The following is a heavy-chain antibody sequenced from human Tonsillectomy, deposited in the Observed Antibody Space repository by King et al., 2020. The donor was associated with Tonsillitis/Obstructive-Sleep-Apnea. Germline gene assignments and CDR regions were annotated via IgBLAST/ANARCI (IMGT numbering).Heavy chain of an antibody. V-gene: IGHV5-10-1*01. CDR2: IDPIDSYT. CDR3: ARQLGHYYYYMDV. J-gene: IGHJ6*03. D-gene: IGHD6-13*01. CDR1: GYNFATYW. Sequence: QLVQSGAEVKKPGESLRISCKGSGYNFATYWISWVRQMPGKGLEWMGRIDPIDSYTYYSPSFQGHVTISADKSISTAYLQWSGLKASDTAMYYCARQLGHYYYYMDVWGKGTTVTVSS.